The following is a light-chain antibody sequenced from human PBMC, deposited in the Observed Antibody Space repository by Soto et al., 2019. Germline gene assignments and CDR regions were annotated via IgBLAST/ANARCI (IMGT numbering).Light chain of an antibody. CDR1: SSDIGSYNH. Sequence: QSALTQPASVSGSPRQSITISCSGTSSDIGSYNHVAWYQQFPGKSPKLMIYAVSDRRSGVSDRVSGSKYGITASLTISGLQTEDEADYYCISYTEMKSDLFATGPKVTLL. V-gene: IGLV2-14*03. J-gene: IGLJ1*01. CDR3: ISYTEMKSDL. CDR2: AVS.